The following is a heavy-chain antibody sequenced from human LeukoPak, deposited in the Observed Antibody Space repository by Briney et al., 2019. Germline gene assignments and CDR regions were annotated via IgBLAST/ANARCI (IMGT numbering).Heavy chain of an antibody. CDR2: IYYSGST. CDR1: GGSISGYY. CDR3: ARERGHLDYSSGWSPGGLSYYGMDV. J-gene: IGHJ6*02. D-gene: IGHD6-19*01. Sequence: KPSETLSLTCTVSGGSISGYYWSWLRQSPGKGLEWIGYIYYSGSTRYNPSLESRVTISVDTSKNQFSLNLSSVTAADTALYYCARERGHLDYSSGWSPGGLSYYGMDVWGQGTTVTVSS. V-gene: IGHV4-59*01.